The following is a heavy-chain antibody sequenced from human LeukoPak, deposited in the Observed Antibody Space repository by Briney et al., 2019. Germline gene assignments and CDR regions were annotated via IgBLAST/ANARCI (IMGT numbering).Heavy chain of an antibody. D-gene: IGHD3-10*01. CDR3: ARSTRGSLDY. V-gene: IGHV3-72*01. J-gene: IGHJ4*02. Sequence: GGSLRLSSAASGFTFSDHYMDWVRQAPGKGLEWVGRITNKPNGYSTDYAASVKGRFTISRDDSENSVYLQMNSLKTDDTAMYYCARSTRGSLDYWGQGTLVTVSS. CDR2: ITNKPNGYST. CDR1: GFTFSDHY.